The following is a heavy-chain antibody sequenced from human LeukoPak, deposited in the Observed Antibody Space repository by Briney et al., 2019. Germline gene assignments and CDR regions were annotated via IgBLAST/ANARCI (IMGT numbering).Heavy chain of an antibody. CDR3: ARVLDSSGWYVY. Sequence: GASVKVSCKASGYTLTSYYMHWVRQAPGQGLEWMGIINPSGGSTSYAQKFQGRVIMTRDTSTSTVYMELSSLRSGDTAVYYCARVLDSSGWYVYWGQGTLVTVSS. CDR1: GYTLTSYY. CDR2: INPSGGST. D-gene: IGHD6-19*01. V-gene: IGHV1-46*01. J-gene: IGHJ4*02.